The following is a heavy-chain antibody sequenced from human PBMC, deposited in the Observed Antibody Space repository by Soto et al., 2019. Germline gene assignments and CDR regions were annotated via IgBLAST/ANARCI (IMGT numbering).Heavy chain of an antibody. J-gene: IGHJ4*02. CDR1: GFTFSSYS. V-gene: IGHV3-48*01. CDR3: ARKYSAYDY. CDR2: ITSSSTTI. D-gene: IGHD5-12*01. Sequence: PGGSLRLSCAASGFTFSSYSMNWVRQAPGKGLEWVSYITSSSTTIYYADSVKGRFTISRDNAKNSLYLQMNSLRAEDTAVDYCARKYSAYDYWGKGSLVTVAS.